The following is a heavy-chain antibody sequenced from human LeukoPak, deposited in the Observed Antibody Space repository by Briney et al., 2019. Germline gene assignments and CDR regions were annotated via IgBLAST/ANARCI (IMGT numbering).Heavy chain of an antibody. V-gene: IGHV1-2*02. J-gene: IGHJ5*02. CDR2: INPNSGGT. Sequence: ASVTVSCTASGYTFTGYYMHWVRQAPGQGLEWMGWINPNSGGTNYAQKFQGRVTMTRDTSISTAYMELSRLRSDDTAVYYCARDNSVGDIAWWFDPWGQGTLVTVSS. CDR1: GYTFTGYY. D-gene: IGHD3-10*01. CDR3: ARDNSVGDIAWWFDP.